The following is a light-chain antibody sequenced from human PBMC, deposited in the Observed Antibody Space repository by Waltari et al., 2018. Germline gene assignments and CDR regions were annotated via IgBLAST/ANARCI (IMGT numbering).Light chain of an antibody. CDR2: AAS. J-gene: IGKJ2*01. CDR1: QNITNS. CDR3: PQSYSTPYT. V-gene: IGKV1-39*01. Sequence: DIQMTQSPSSLSASVGDRVTISCRASQNITNSLNWYQQKPGKAPRPLIYAASSLQGGVPSRFSSSGSGTEFTLTISSLQPEDFATYYCPQSYSTPYTFGQGTKLEIK.